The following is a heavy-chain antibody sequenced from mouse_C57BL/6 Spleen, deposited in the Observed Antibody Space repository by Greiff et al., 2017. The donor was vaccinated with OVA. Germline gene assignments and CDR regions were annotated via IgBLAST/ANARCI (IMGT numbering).Heavy chain of an antibody. V-gene: IGHV1-76*01. Sequence: VKLMESGAELVRPGASVKLSCKASGYTFTDYYINWVKQRPGQGLEWIARIYPGSGNTYYNEKFKGKATLTAEKSSSTAYMQLSSLTSEDSAVYFGARSHYGSREGFDYWGQGTTLTVSS. D-gene: IGHD1-1*01. CDR3: ARSHYGSREGFDY. CDR1: GYTFTDYY. J-gene: IGHJ2*01. CDR2: IYPGSGNT.